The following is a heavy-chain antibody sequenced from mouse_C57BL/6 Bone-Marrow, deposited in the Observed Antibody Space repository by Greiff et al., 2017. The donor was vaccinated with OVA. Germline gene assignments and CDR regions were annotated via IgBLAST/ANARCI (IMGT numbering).Heavy chain of an antibody. D-gene: IGHD1-1*01. CDR3: ECRGCRAVVADWYFDV. CDR1: GYSFTDYN. CDR2: INPNYGTT. V-gene: IGHV1-39*01. Sequence: EVQVVQSGPELVKPGASVKMSCKASGYSFTDYNMNWVKQSNGKSLEWIGVINPNYGTTSYNQKFKGKATLTVDQSSSTAYMQLHSLPSEDSADYDGECRGCRAVVADWYFDVWGKGTTVTVSS. J-gene: IGHJ1*03.